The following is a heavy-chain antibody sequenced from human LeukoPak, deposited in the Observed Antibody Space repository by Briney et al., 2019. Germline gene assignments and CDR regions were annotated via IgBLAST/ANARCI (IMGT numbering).Heavy chain of an antibody. CDR1: GFTFSSYW. CDR2: IKQDATEK. Sequence: GGSLRLSCAASGFTFSSYWMTWVRQVPGKGLEWVANIKQDATEKKYVDSVKGRFTISRDNAKNSLYLQMNSLRAEDTAVYYCARTSSTKCYDFWGQGTLDSVSS. J-gene: IGHJ4*02. D-gene: IGHD2-2*01. CDR3: ARTSSTKCYDF. V-gene: IGHV3-7*01.